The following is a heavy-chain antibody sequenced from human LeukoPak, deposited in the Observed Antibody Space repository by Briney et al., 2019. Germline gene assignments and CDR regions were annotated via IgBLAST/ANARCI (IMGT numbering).Heavy chain of an antibody. Sequence: GGSLRLSCAASGFTFSSYSMNWVRQAPGKGLGWVSYISSSSSTIYYADSVKGRFTISRDNAKNSLYLQMNSLRAEDTAVYYCARDQRQWLRSGAFDIWGRGTMVTVSS. CDR3: ARDQRQWLRSGAFDI. J-gene: IGHJ3*02. CDR2: ISSSSSTI. V-gene: IGHV3-48*01. CDR1: GFTFSSYS. D-gene: IGHD5-12*01.